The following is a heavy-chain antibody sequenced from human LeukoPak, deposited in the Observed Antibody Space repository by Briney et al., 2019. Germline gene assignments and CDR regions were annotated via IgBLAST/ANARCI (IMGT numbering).Heavy chain of an antibody. CDR3: ARDIGEQWLVPSYYYYGMDV. V-gene: IGHV1-18*04. CDR2: ISAYNGNT. D-gene: IGHD6-19*01. CDR1: GYTFTSYG. Sequence: GASVKVSCKASGYTFTSYGISWVRQAPGQGLEWMGWISAYNGNTNYAQKLQGRVTMTTDTSTSTAYMELRSLRSDDTAVYYCARDIGEQWLVPSYYYYGMDVWGKGTTVTVSS. J-gene: IGHJ6*04.